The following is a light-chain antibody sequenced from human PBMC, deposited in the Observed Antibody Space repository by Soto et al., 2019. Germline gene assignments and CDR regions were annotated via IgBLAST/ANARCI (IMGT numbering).Light chain of an antibody. CDR1: QSLLHSNGYNY. Sequence: DIVMTQSPLSLPVTPGEPASISCRSSQSLLHSNGYNYLDWYLQKPGQSPQLLIYLGSNRASGVPDRFSGSGSGTDFTLKISRVEAEDVGVYYCMQAPQTQTFGHGTKVEIK. V-gene: IGKV2-28*01. CDR3: MQAPQTQT. J-gene: IGKJ1*01. CDR2: LGS.